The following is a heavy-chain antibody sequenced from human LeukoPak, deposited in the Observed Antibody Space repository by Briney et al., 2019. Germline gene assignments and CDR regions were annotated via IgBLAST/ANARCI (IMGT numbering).Heavy chain of an antibody. Sequence: PGGSLRLSCAASGFTFSSYAMHWVRQAPGKGLEWVAVISYDGSNKYYADSVKGRFTISRDNSKNTLYLQMNSLRAEDTAVYYCARGDLLWGGDDPVAFDIWGQGTMVTVSS. CDR3: ARGDLLWGGDDPVAFDI. J-gene: IGHJ3*02. V-gene: IGHV3-30*04. CDR2: ISYDGSNK. CDR1: GFTFSSYA. D-gene: IGHD2-21*02.